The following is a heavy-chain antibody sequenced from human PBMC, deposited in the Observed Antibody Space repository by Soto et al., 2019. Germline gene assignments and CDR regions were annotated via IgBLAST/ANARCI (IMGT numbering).Heavy chain of an antibody. CDR3: ARDSYDYIWGSYRPLDDAFDI. V-gene: IGHV1-18*01. CDR2: ISAYNGNT. D-gene: IGHD3-16*02. CDR1: GYTFTSYG. Sequence: GASVKVSCKASGYTFTSYGIRWVRQAPGQGLEWMGWISAYNGNTNYAQKLQGRVTMTTDTSTSTAYMELRSLRSDDTAVYYCARDSYDYIWGSYRPLDDAFDIWGQGTMVTVSS. J-gene: IGHJ3*02.